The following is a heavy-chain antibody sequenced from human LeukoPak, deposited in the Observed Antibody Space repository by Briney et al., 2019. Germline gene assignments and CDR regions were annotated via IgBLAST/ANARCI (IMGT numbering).Heavy chain of an antibody. V-gene: IGHV7-4-1*02. J-gene: IGHJ4*02. D-gene: IGHD3-16*02. CDR3: ARALDSLGGLSLPDY. CDR2: SHPSTGNT. Sequence: ASVKVSCKASGYIFSNCAMNWVRQAPGQGLEFMGRSHPSTGNTAYSQVFSGRFVFSFDTSVTTTYLQISDLKTEDTAVYFCARALDSLGGLSLPDYWGQGTLVTVSS. CDR1: GYIFSNCA.